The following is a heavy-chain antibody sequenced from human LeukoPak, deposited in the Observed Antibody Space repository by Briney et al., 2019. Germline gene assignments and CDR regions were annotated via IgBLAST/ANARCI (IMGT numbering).Heavy chain of an antibody. Sequence: GGSLRLSCAASGFTFSSYAMHWVRQAPGKGLEWVAVISYDGSNKYYADSVKGRFTISRDNSKNTLYLQMYSLRTEDTAVYYCARDPFVNRLVAVYFDYWGQGTLVTVSS. CDR3: ARDPFVNRLVAVYFDY. J-gene: IGHJ4*02. V-gene: IGHV3-30-3*01. CDR1: GFTFSSYA. CDR2: ISYDGSNK. D-gene: IGHD6-19*01.